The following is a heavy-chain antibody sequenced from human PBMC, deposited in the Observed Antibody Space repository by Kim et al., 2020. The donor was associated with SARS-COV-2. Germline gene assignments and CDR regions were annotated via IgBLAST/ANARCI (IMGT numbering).Heavy chain of an antibody. CDR1: GFTFSSYA. D-gene: IGHD3-10*01. CDR3: AKDRRTKYYYGSGSYYKDYYYYYGMDV. CDR2: ISGSGGST. Sequence: GGSLRLSCAASGFTFSSYAMSWVRQAPGKGLEWVSAISGSGGSTYYADSVKGRFTISRDNSKNTLYLQMNSLRAEDTAVYYCAKDRRTKYYYGSGSYYKDYYYYYGMDVWGRGTTVTVSS. J-gene: IGHJ6*02. V-gene: IGHV3-23*01.